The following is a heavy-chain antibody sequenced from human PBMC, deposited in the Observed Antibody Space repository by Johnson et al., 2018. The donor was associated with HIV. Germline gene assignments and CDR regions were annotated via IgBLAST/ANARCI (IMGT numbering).Heavy chain of an antibody. CDR1: GFTFSNYP. CDR2: ISYDGSDK. J-gene: IGHJ3*02. Sequence: QLVESGGGVVQPGGSLRLSCAASGFTFSNYPMHWVRQAPAKGLEWVAVISYDGSDKYYADSVKGRFTISRDNSKNTLYLQMNSLRAEDTAVYYCAATYYYDSSGSRYPFDIWGQGTMVTVSS. D-gene: IGHD3-22*01. V-gene: IGHV3-30*04. CDR3: AATYYYDSSGSRYPFDI.